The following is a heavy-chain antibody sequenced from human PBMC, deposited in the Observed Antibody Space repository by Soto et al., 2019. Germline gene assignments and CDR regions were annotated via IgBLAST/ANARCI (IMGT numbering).Heavy chain of an antibody. CDR2: ISGSGGST. Sequence: GGSLRLSCAASGFTFSSYAMSWVRQAPGKGLEWVSAISGSGGSTYYADSVKGRLTTSRDNSKNTLYLQMNSLRAEDTAVYYCAKRGEHYYGSGSYYNGNSAYYFDYWGQGTLVTVSS. V-gene: IGHV3-23*01. J-gene: IGHJ4*02. CDR1: GFTFSSYA. D-gene: IGHD3-10*01. CDR3: AKRGEHYYGSGSYYNGNSAYYFDY.